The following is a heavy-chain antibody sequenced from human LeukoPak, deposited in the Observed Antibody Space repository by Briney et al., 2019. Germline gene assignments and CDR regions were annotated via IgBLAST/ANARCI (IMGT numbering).Heavy chain of an antibody. CDR1: GGSISSYY. V-gene: IGHV4-59*01. CDR2: IYYSGST. CDR3: VGELAAAGGIDY. Sequence: SETLSLTCTVSGGSISSYYWSWIRQPPGKGLEWIGYIYYSGSTNYNPSLKSRVTISVDTSKNQFSLKLSSVTAADTAVYYCVGELAAAGGIDYWGQGTLVTVSS. J-gene: IGHJ4*02. D-gene: IGHD6-13*01.